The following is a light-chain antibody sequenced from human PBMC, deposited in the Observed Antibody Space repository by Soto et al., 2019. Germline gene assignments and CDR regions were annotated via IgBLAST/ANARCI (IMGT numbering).Light chain of an antibody. CDR3: QSYDSSLSAVV. V-gene: IGLV1-40*01. CDR2: GNS. Sequence: QPVLTQPPSVSGAPGQRVTISCTGSSSNIGAGYDVHGYQQLPGTAPKLLIYGNSNRPSGVPDRFSGSKSGTSASLAITGLQAEDEADYYCQSYDSSLSAVVFGGGTKLTVL. J-gene: IGLJ2*01. CDR1: SSNIGAGYD.